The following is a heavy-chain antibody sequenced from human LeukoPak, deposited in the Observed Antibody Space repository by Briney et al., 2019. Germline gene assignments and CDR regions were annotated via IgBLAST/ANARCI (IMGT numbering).Heavy chain of an antibody. CDR2: IIPIFGTA. CDR3: ARELVRGTFGY. CDR1: GGTFSSYA. Sequence: ASAKVSCKASGGTFSSYAISWVRQAPGQGLEWMGGIIPIFGTANYAQKFQGRVTITTDESTSTAYMELSSLRSEDTAVYYCARELVRGTFGYWGQGTLVTVSS. V-gene: IGHV1-69*05. D-gene: IGHD3-10*01. J-gene: IGHJ4*02.